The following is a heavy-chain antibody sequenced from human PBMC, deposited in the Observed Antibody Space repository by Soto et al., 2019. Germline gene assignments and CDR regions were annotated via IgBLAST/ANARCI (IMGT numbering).Heavy chain of an antibody. J-gene: IGHJ5*01. CDR2: IKQDGSEK. Sequence: EVQLVESGGGLVQPGGSLRLSCAASGFTFRNYWMSWVRQAPGKGPEWVANIKQDGSEKNYVDSVEGRFTISRDNAKNSLYLQMNSLRAEDTAVYYCATYAHHTFDSWGQGTLVTVSS. V-gene: IGHV3-7*01. D-gene: IGHD3-16*01. CDR3: ATYAHHTFDS. CDR1: GFTFRNYW.